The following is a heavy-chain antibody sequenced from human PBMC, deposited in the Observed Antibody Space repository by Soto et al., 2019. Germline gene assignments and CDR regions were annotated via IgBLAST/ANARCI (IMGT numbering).Heavy chain of an antibody. CDR3: ASASYYYESFAYFIHQ. CDR1: SGSISRYY. Sequence: AGSXSLTSAFSSGSISRYYWIWVRQPQGKGLEWIAYIYYSGSTNYNPSLKRRVTLSVDTSKHQCSLRMSSVTAAATAVYYCASASYYYESFAYFIHQWRKGT. V-gene: IGHV4-59*01. J-gene: IGHJ4*02. D-gene: IGHD3-22*01. CDR2: IYYSGST.